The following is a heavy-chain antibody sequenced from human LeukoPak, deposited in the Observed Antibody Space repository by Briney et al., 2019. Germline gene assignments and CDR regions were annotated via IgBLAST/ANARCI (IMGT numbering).Heavy chain of an antibody. D-gene: IGHD6-6*01. J-gene: IGHJ4*02. CDR3: TTDFPRYSGSPHFDY. V-gene: IGHV3-15*01. CDR1: GFTFSNAW. CDR2: IKSKTDGGTT. Sequence: GGSLRLSCAASGFTFSNAWMSWVRQAPGKGLEWVGRIKSKTDGGTTDYAAPVKGRFTISRDDSKNTLYLQMNSLKTEDTAVYYCTTDFPRYSGSPHFDYWGQGTLVTVSS.